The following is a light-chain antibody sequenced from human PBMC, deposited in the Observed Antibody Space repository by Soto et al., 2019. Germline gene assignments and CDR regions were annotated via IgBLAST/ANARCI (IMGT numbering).Light chain of an antibody. J-gene: IGKJ4*01. CDR1: QSVRRY. V-gene: IGKV3-11*01. Sequence: EIVMTQSPATLSVSPGERATLSCRASQSVRRYLAWYQQKPGQAPRLLIYDASTRATGIPARFSGSGSETDFTLTITSLEPEDFAVYYCQQRNNWPPITFGGGTKVDIK. CDR2: DAS. CDR3: QQRNNWPPIT.